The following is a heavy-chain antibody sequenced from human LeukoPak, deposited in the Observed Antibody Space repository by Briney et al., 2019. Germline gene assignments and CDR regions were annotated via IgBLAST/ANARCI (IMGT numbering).Heavy chain of an antibody. V-gene: IGHV3-20*04. J-gene: IGHJ4*02. D-gene: IGHD6-13*01. Sequence: RPGGSLRLSCAASGFTFDDYGMSWVRQAPGKGLEWASGINWNGGSTGYADSVKGRFTISRDNAKNSLYLQMNSLRAEDTAVYYCARVGRAAAGDGRYYFDYWGQGTLVTVSS. CDR1: GFTFDDYG. CDR3: ARVGRAAAGDGRYYFDY. CDR2: INWNGGST.